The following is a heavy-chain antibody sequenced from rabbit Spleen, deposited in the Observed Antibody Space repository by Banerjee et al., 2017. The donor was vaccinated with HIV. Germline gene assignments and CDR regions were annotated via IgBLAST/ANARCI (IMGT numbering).Heavy chain of an antibody. CDR2: IDPVFGIT. J-gene: IGHJ4*01. D-gene: IGHD8-1*01. V-gene: IGHV1S7*01. Sequence: HLKESGGGLVQPGGSLKLSCTASGFTLSSYYMNWVRQAPGKGLEWIGYIDPVFGITYYANWVNGRFSISRENAQNTVFLQMTSLTAADTATYFCARDGAGGSYFALCGPGTLVTVS. CDR1: GFTLSSYY. CDR3: ARDGAGGSYFAL.